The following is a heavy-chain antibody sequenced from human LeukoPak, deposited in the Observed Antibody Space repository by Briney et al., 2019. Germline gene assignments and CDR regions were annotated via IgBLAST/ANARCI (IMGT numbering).Heavy chain of an antibody. V-gene: IGHV3-23*01. Sequence: GGSLRLSCAASGFTFSSYAMSWVRQAPGMGLEWVSAISGSGGSTYYADSVKGRFTISRDNSKNTLYLQMNSLRAEDTAVYYCANILYYDSSGYYQYYFDYWGQGTLVTVSS. CDR2: ISGSGGST. CDR3: ANILYYDSSGYYQYYFDY. J-gene: IGHJ4*02. D-gene: IGHD3-22*01. CDR1: GFTFSSYA.